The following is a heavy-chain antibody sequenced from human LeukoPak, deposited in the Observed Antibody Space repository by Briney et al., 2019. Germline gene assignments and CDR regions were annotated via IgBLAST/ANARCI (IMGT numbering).Heavy chain of an antibody. J-gene: IGHJ4*02. Sequence: SVKVSCKASGGTFSSYAISWVRQAPGQGLEWMGGIIPIFGTANYAQKSQGRVTITADESTSTAYMELSSLRSEDTAVYYCAIDIVVVVAATGFDYWGQGTLVTVSS. D-gene: IGHD2-15*01. CDR3: AIDIVVVVAATGFDY. CDR2: IIPIFGTA. V-gene: IGHV1-69*01. CDR1: GGTFSSYA.